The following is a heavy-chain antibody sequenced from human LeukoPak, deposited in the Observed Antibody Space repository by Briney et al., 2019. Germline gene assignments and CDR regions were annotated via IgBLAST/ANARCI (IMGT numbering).Heavy chain of an antibody. J-gene: IGHJ4*02. CDR3: ARVVRRLWEKGSSYFDY. V-gene: IGHV1-2*02. CDR1: GYTFTGYY. CDR2: INPNSGGT. Sequence: ASVKVSCKASGYTFTGYYMHWVRQAPGQGLEWMGWINPNSGGTNYAQKFQGRVTMTRDTSISTAYMELSRLRSDDTAVYYCARVVRRLWEKGSSYFDYWGQGILVTVSS. D-gene: IGHD1-26*01.